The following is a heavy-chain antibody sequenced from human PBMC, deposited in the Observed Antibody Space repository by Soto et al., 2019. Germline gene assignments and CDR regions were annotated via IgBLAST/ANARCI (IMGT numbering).Heavy chain of an antibody. J-gene: IGHJ4*02. CDR1: GGSFSDFY. CDR2: INHIGYT. V-gene: IGHV4-34*02. D-gene: IGHD2-15*01. Sequence: QVQLQQWGAGLLKPSETLSLTCAVSGGSFSDFYWTWIRQLPGKGLEWIGEINHIGYTNYNPSLESRVAISVDTSTNQSPLNLRSVTAADTAVYYCGPRGAVAPRGYWGQGTLVTVSS. CDR3: GPRGAVAPRGY.